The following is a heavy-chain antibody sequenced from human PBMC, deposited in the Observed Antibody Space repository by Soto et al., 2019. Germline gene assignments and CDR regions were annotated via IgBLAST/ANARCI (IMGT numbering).Heavy chain of an antibody. CDR3: AHSLDSMTVPFLGAWFGELLQRGDAFDI. D-gene: IGHD3-10*01. Sequence: SGPTLVKPTQTLTLTCTFSGFSLSTSGVGVGWIRQPPGKALEWLALIYWDDDKRYSPSLKSRLTITKDTSKNQVVLTMTNMDPVDTATYYCAHSLDSMTVPFLGAWFGELLQRGDAFDIWGQGTMVTVSS. CDR2: IYWDDDK. V-gene: IGHV2-5*02. J-gene: IGHJ3*02. CDR1: GFSLSTSGVG.